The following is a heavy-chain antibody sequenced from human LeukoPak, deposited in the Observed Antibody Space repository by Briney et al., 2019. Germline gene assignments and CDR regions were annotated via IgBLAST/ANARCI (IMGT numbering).Heavy chain of an antibody. CDR1: GDSINSLDL. D-gene: IGHD1-1*01. CDR3: ARKSRTWSNRFDP. CDR2: MYLSGTT. Sequence: SETLSLTCTVSGDSINSLDLWSWVRQPPGKGLEWIGEMYLSGTTHSNPSVKSRVTISIDKSKNQFFLNLSSVTAADTAVYYCARKSRTWSNRFDPWGQGTLVTVSS. V-gene: IGHV4-4*02. J-gene: IGHJ5*02.